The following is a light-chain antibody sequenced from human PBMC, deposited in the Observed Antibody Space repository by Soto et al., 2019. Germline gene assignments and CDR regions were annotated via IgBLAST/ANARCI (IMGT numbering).Light chain of an antibody. Sequence: DIQMTQSPSTLPASVGDRVTITCRASQSISFWLAWYQQTPGKAPNILIYDASTLQSGVPSRFRGSGSGTEFTLPVSRLQPDDFETYYCQHYNSYSEAFGQGTKVDIK. CDR3: QHYNSYSEA. J-gene: IGKJ1*01. CDR1: QSISFW. V-gene: IGKV1-5*01. CDR2: DAS.